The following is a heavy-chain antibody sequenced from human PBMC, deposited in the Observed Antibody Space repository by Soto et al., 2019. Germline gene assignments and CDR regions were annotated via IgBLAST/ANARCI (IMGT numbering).Heavy chain of an antibody. D-gene: IGHD3-3*01. CDR1: GGTFSSYA. CDR3: AGEKGGIFGDPFVP. CDR2: IIPIFGTA. Sequence: QVQLVQSGAEVKKPGSSVKVSCKASGGTFSSYAISWVRQAPGQGLEWMGGIIPIFGTANYAQKFQGRVTITADESTSTAYMELSSLRSEDMVVYYCAGEKGGIFGDPFVPWCQGTLVTVSS. J-gene: IGHJ5*02. V-gene: IGHV1-69*01.